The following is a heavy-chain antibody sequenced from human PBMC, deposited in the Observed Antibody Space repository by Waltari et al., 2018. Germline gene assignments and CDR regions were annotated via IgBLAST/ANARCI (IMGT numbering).Heavy chain of an antibody. D-gene: IGHD1-20*01. J-gene: IGHJ4*02. CDR3: ARDTPAPRITGATSVDY. CDR1: GYSISSGYY. CDR2: IYHSGIT. Sequence: QVQLQESGPGLVKPSETLSLTCSVSGYSISSGYYWGWIRQPPGKGLEWIGSIYHSGITFYNPSLKSRVTISADTSKNQFSLKLSSVTAADTAVYYCARDTPAPRITGATSVDYWGQGALVTVSS. V-gene: IGHV4-38-2*02.